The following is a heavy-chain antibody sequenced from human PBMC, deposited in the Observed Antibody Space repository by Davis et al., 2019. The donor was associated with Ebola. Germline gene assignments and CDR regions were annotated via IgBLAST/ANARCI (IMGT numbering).Heavy chain of an antibody. Sequence: SETLSLTCTVSGGSISSYYWSWIRQPPGKGLEWIGYIYYSGSTNYNPSLKSRVTISVDTSKNQFSLKLSSVTAADTAVYFCARDGLVRDYGMDVWGKGTTVTVSS. D-gene: IGHD6-19*01. CDR2: IYYSGST. V-gene: IGHV4-59*12. J-gene: IGHJ6*04. CDR1: GGSISSYY. CDR3: ARDGLVRDYGMDV.